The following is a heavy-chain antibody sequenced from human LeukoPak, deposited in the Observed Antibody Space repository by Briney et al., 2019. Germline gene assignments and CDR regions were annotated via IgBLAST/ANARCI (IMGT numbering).Heavy chain of an antibody. Sequence: PGASLRLSCAASGFTFSSYAMSWVRQAPGKGLEWVSAISGSGGSTYYADSVKGRFTISRDNSKNTLYLQMNSLKTEDTAVYYCTRERRYFDWLLYYFDYWGQGTLVTVSS. V-gene: IGHV3-23*01. J-gene: IGHJ4*02. CDR3: TRERRYFDWLLYYFDY. D-gene: IGHD3-9*01. CDR1: GFTFSSYA. CDR2: ISGSGGST.